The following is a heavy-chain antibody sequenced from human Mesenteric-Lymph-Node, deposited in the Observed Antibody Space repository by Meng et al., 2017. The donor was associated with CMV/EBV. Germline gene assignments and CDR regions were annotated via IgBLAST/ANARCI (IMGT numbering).Heavy chain of an antibody. V-gene: IGHV3-48*03. D-gene: IGHD3-10*01. J-gene: IGHJ6*02. Sequence: GESLKISCAAFGFTFSSYEMNWVRQAPGKGLEWVSKITSSDQTTYYADSVKGRFTISRDNAKNSLYLQLNSLRAEDTAAYYCARDITMFRGVFPYSSGMDVWGQGTTVTVSS. CDR1: GFTFSSYE. CDR3: ARDITMFRGVFPYSSGMDV. CDR2: ITSSDQTT.